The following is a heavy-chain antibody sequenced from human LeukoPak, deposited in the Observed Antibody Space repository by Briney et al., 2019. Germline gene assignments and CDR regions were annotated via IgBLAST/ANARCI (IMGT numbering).Heavy chain of an antibody. Sequence: GGSLRLSCAASGFIFSSYEMNWVRQAPGKGLEWVSYISSSGSTIYYTDSVKGRFTISRDNAKNSLYLQMNSLRAEDTAVYYCAELGITMIGGVWGKGTTVTISS. CDR1: GFIFSSYE. D-gene: IGHD3-10*02. V-gene: IGHV3-48*03. CDR2: ISSSGSTI. CDR3: AELGITMIGGV. J-gene: IGHJ6*04.